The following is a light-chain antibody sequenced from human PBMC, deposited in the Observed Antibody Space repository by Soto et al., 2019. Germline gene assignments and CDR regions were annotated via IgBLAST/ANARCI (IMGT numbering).Light chain of an antibody. CDR3: QQRINWPQT. J-gene: IGKJ1*01. V-gene: IGKV3-15*01. CDR1: QTIDTN. Sequence: EIVMTQSPGTLSVSPGERATLSCRASQTIDTNLAWYQQKPGQAPRLLIFGASTRATGIPARFSGSGSGTEFSLTITSLQSEDFAVYYCQQRINWPQTCGQGTKGDIK. CDR2: GAS.